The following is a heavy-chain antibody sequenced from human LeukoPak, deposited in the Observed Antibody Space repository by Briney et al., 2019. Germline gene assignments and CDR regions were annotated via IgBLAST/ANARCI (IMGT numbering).Heavy chain of an antibody. CDR2: INHSGST. Sequence: KTSETLSLTCAVYGGPFSGYYWSWIRQPPGKGLEWIGEINHSGSTNYNPSLKSRVTISVDTSKNQFSLKLSSVTAADTAVYYCARSQGGSYYYWGQGTLVTVSS. D-gene: IGHD1-26*01. CDR3: ARSQGGSYYY. CDR1: GGPFSGYY. V-gene: IGHV4-34*01. J-gene: IGHJ4*01.